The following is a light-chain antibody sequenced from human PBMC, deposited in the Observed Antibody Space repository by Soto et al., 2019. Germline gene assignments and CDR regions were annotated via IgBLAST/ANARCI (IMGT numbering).Light chain of an antibody. V-gene: IGKV3-11*01. CDR2: DAS. J-gene: IGKJ5*01. CDR1: LSVSVY. CDR3: HQRQYWPPIT. Sequence: VVLTQSPATLSLSPGERATLXCRTSLSVSVYLDWYQQKPGQAPRLLISDASNRATGIPARFSGSGSGTDFTLTISSLEPEDFAVYYCHQRQYWPPITFGQGTRLEIK.